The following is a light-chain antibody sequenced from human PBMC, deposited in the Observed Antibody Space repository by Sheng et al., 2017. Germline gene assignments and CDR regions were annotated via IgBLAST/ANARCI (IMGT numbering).Light chain of an antibody. V-gene: IGKV1-NL1*01. CDR3: QQYYSTLFT. CDR2: DAS. CDR1: QVIRNS. Sequence: DIQMTQSPSTLSASVGDRVTITCRARQVIRNSLAWYQQRPGTAPKLLLYDASRLESGVPSRFSGRGSGTDYTLTISNLQPEDFATYYCQQYYSTLFTFGPGTRVDL. J-gene: IGKJ3*01.